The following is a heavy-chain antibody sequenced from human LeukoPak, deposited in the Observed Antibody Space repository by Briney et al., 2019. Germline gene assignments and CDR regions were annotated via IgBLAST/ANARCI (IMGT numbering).Heavy chain of an antibody. D-gene: IGHD2-15*01. V-gene: IGHV4-59*01. CDR2: IDYRGTT. CDR1: GGSISSYY. J-gene: IGHJ4*02. CDR3: ARGWGYCSGGSCYFTYFDY. Sequence: SETLSLTCTVSGGSISSYYWSWIRQPPGKGLEWIGYIDYRGTTNYSPSLKSRVTISVDPSKSQFSLRLSSVTAADTAVYYCARGWGYCSGGSCYFTYFDYWGQGALVTVSS.